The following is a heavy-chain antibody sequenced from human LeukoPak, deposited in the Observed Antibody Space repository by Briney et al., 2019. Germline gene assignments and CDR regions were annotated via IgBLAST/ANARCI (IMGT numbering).Heavy chain of an antibody. CDR1: GFTFGDYA. D-gene: IGHD2-15*01. V-gene: IGHV3-49*04. J-gene: IGHJ5*02. Sequence: GGSLILSCTASGFTFGDYAMSWVRQAPGKGLEWVGFIRSKAYGGTTEYAASVKGRFTISRDDSKSIAYLQMNSLKTEDTAVYYCTRGILGSCSGGSCYEWFDPWGQGTLVTVSS. CDR3: TRGILGSCSGGSCYEWFDP. CDR2: IRSKAYGGTT.